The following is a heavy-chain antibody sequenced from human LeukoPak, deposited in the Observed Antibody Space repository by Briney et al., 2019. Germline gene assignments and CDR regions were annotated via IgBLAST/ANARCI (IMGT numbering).Heavy chain of an antibody. V-gene: IGHV7-4-1*02. CDR1: GYTFTSYA. CDR3: AGDEGWELLTALDY. Sequence: ASVKVSCKASGYTFTSYAMNWVRQAPGQGLEWMGWINTNTGNPTYAQGFTGRFVFSLDTSVSTAYLQISSLKAEDTAVYYCAGDEGWELLTALDYWGQGTLVTVSS. J-gene: IGHJ4*02. D-gene: IGHD1-26*01. CDR2: INTNTGNP.